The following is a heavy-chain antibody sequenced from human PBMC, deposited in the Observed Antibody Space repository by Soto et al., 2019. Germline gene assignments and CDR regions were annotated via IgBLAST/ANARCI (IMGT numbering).Heavy chain of an antibody. CDR3: ARDFAYAFDY. Sequence: AVLSLRVPYTVSGGTFIDLTMNRVRQAPGRGLEWLSYITTRGDTMSYAGSVKGRFTISRDNARNSLYLQMNSLGVEDTAVYYCARDFAYAFDYWGQGTLVTVSS. V-gene: IGHV3-48*01. D-gene: IGHD4-17*01. CDR2: ITTRGDTM. CDR1: GGTFIDLT. J-gene: IGHJ4*02.